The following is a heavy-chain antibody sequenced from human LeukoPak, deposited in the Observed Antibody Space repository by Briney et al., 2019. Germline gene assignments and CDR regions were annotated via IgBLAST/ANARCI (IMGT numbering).Heavy chain of an antibody. D-gene: IGHD3-22*01. Sequence: ASVKVSCKASGGTFSSYAISWVRQAPGQGLEWMGGIIPIFGTANYAQKFQGRVTITADESTSTAYMELSSLRSEDTAVYYCARAGPYYYDSSGPTGWFDPWGQGTLVTVSS. CDR1: GGTFSSYA. CDR2: IIPIFGTA. V-gene: IGHV1-69*13. J-gene: IGHJ5*02. CDR3: ARAGPYYYDSSGPTGWFDP.